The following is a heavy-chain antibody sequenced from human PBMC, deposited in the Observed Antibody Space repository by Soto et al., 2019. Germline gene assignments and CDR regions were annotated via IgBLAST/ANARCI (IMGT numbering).Heavy chain of an antibody. CDR1: GFTCNTYA. CDR3: ARDSITIFGVANHQSFDI. D-gene: IGHD3-3*01. Sequence: EIQLVESGGGLVKPGGSLRLSCSASGFTCNTYAMTWGRQAPGKGLQWVSAISRSHTYIDYADSVRGRFTISRENAQNALSLKMDSLRAEDTAVYYCARDSITIFGVANHQSFDIWGQGTEVTVSS. J-gene: IGHJ3*02. V-gene: IGHV3-21*02. CDR2: ISRSHTYI.